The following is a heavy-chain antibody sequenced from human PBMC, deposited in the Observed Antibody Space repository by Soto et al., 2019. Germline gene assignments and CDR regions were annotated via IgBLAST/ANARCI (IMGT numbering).Heavy chain of an antibody. CDR3: AKDIEGDFDY. V-gene: IGHV3-23*01. CDR2: ISGSGGST. Sequence: EVQLLESGGGLVQPGGSLRLSCAASGFTFSSYALSWFAQAPGKGLEWVSAISGSGGSTYYADSVKGRFTISRDNSKNTLYLQMNSLRAEDTAVYYCAKDIEGDFDYWGQGTLVTVSS. J-gene: IGHJ4*02. CDR1: GFTFSSYA.